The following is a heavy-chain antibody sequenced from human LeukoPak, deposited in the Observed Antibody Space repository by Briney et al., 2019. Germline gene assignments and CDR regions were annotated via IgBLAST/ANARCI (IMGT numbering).Heavy chain of an antibody. CDR3: ARSPYSSRKPDAFDI. D-gene: IGHD6-13*01. Sequence: GESLRLSCAASGFTFSSYAMHWVRQAPGKGLEWVAVISYDGSNKYYADSVKGRFTSSRDNSKNTLYLQMNSLRAEDTAVYYCARSPYSSRKPDAFDIWGQGTMVTVSS. CDR2: ISYDGSNK. J-gene: IGHJ3*02. CDR1: GFTFSSYA. V-gene: IGHV3-30-3*01.